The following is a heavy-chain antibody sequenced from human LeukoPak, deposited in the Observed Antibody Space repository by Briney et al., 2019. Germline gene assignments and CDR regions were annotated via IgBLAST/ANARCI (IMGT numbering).Heavy chain of an antibody. D-gene: IGHD2-2*01. CDR3: ARDYCSSTSCSLPPRSPGDDY. J-gene: IGHJ4*02. V-gene: IGHV1-18*01. Sequence: ASVKASCKASGYTFTSYGISWVRQAPGHQLKWMGWISAYNGNTKYAQKLQGRVTITADTSTSTAYMELRSLRSDDTAVYYCARDYCSSTSCSLPPRSPGDDYWGQGTLVTVSS. CDR2: ISAYNGNT. CDR1: GYTFTSYG.